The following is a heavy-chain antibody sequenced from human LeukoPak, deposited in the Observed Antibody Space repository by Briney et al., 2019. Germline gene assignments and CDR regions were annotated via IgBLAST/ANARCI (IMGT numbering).Heavy chain of an antibody. CDR1: GGSISSSNW. CDR3: ARGKGPPRVTTALFDY. Sequence: ASETLSLTCAVSGGSISSSNWWSWVRQPPGKGLEWIGEINHSGSTNYNPSLKSRVTISVDTSKNQFSLKLSSVTAADTAVYYCARGKGPPRVTTALFDYWGQGTLVTVSS. CDR2: INHSGST. J-gene: IGHJ4*02. V-gene: IGHV4-4*02. D-gene: IGHD4-17*01.